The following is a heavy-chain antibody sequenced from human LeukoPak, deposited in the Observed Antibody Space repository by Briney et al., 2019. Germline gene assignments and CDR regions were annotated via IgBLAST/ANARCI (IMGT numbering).Heavy chain of an antibody. CDR2: IYYNGST. Sequence: SETLSLTCTVSGGSVSSGSYYWSWIRQPPGKGLEWIGYIYYNGSTNYNPSLKSRVTMSVDTSKNQFSLKLSSVTAADTAVYYCASSTVTVDYWGQGTLVTVSS. V-gene: IGHV4-61*01. J-gene: IGHJ4*02. D-gene: IGHD4-17*01. CDR3: ASSTVTVDY. CDR1: GGSVSSGSYY.